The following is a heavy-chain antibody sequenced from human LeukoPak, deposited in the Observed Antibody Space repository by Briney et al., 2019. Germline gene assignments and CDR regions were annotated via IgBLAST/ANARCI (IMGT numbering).Heavy chain of an antibody. CDR1: GFTFTNAW. D-gene: IGHD1-26*01. Sequence: GGSLRLSCAASGFTFTNAWMSWVRQAPGMGLEWVGRIKSNADGGTTDYTAPVKDRFIISRDDSRKTLYLQMNSLKTEDTAVYYCTTGGSYSNYWGQGTLVTVSS. V-gene: IGHV3-15*01. CDR3: TTGGSYSNY. CDR2: IKSNADGGTT. J-gene: IGHJ4*02.